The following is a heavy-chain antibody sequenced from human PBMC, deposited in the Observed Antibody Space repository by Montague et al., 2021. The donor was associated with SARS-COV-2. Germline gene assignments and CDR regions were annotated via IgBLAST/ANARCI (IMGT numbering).Heavy chain of an antibody. J-gene: IGHJ4*01. V-gene: IGHV6-1*01. D-gene: IGHD6-6*01. CDR2: TYYRSKWYN. CDR3: ARDSEYSIDY. Sequence: CAISGDSVSSNTVAWNWFRQSPSRGLEWLGRTYYRSKWYNDYEVSMQSRVTINPDTSKNQFSLHVNSVTPEDTAVYYCARDSEYSIDYWGRGLLVTVSS. CDR1: GDSVSSNTVA.